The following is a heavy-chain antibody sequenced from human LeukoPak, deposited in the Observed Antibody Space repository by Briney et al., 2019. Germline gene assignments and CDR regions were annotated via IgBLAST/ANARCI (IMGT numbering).Heavy chain of an antibody. CDR1: GFTFSSYA. V-gene: IGHV3-30*04. Sequence: GGSLRLSCAASGFTFSSYAMHWDRQAPGKGLEWVAVISYDGSNKYYADSVKGRFTISRDNSKNTLYLQMNSLRAEDTAVYFCARGAYSSSWLNFDYWGQGTLVTVSS. D-gene: IGHD6-13*01. CDR2: ISYDGSNK. J-gene: IGHJ4*02. CDR3: ARGAYSSSWLNFDY.